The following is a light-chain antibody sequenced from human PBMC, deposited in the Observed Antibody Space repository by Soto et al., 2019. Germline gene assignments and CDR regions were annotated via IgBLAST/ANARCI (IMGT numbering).Light chain of an antibody. V-gene: IGLV2-23*01. CDR1: SSDVASYNL. CDR3: CSYAGTHVV. CDR2: EGS. J-gene: IGLJ2*01. Sequence: QSVLTQPASVSGSPGQSITISCTGTSSDVASYNLVSWYQQHPGKAPKLMIYEGSKRPSGVSNRFSGSKSGNTASLTISGLQAEDEADYYCCSYAGTHVVFGGGTKLTVL.